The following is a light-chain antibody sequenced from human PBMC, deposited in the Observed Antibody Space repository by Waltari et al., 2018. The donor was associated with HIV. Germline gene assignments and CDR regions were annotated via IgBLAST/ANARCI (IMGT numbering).Light chain of an antibody. CDR2: EVS. CDR3: SSYAGSNNHVV. CDR1: SSDVGGYNY. Sequence: QSALTQPPSASGSPGQSVTISCTGTSSDVGGYNYVSWYQQHPGKAPKLMIYEVSKRPSGVPDRFSGSKSGNTASLTVSGLQAEDGADYYCSSYAGSNNHVVFGGGTKLTVL. V-gene: IGLV2-8*01. J-gene: IGLJ2*01.